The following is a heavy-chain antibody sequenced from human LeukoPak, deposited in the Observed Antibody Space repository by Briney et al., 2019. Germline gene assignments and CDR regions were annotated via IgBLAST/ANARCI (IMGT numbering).Heavy chain of an antibody. D-gene: IGHD2-8*02. V-gene: IGHV3-7*01. J-gene: IGHJ4*01. CDR2: IKQDGSVK. CDR3: ARDTVGWNDY. Sequence: GGSLTLSCAASGFTFSSYWMTWVRQAPGKGLEWVANIKQDGSVKQYVGSVKGRFTISRDNAKNSLYLQMNSLRAEDTAVYYCARDTVGWNDYWGQATLATVSS. CDR1: GFTFSSYW.